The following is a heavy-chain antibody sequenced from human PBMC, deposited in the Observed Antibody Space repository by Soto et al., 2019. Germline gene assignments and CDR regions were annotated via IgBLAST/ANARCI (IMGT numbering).Heavy chain of an antibody. CDR3: ARVLLRDQLERRGGWFDP. CDR2: IIPIFGTA. Sequence: ASVKVSCKASGGTFSSYAISWVRQAPGQGLEWMGGIIPIFGTANYAQKFQGRVTITADESTSTAYMELSSLRSEDTAVYYCARVLLRDQLERRGGWFDPWGQGTLVTVSS. J-gene: IGHJ5*02. V-gene: IGHV1-69*13. CDR1: GGTFSSYA. D-gene: IGHD1-1*01.